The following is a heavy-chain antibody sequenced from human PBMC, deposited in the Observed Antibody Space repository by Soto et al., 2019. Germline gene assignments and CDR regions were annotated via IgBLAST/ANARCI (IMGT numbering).Heavy chain of an antibody. D-gene: IGHD3-10*01. CDR1: GYTFTSYG. CDR2: ISAYNGNT. J-gene: IGHJ3*02. V-gene: IGHV1-18*01. CDR3: ARVERFGELSFVPCFDI. Sequence: ASVKVSCKASGYTFTSYGISWVRQAPGQGLEWMGWISAYNGNTNYAQKLQGRVTMTTDTSTSTAYMELRSLRSDDTAVYYCARVERFGELSFVPCFDIWGQGTMVTVSS.